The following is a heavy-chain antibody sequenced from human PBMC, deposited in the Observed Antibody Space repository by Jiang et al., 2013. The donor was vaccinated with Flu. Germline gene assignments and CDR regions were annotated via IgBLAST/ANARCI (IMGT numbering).Heavy chain of an antibody. CDR3: ARDSSGWYYFDY. V-gene: IGHV6-1*01. D-gene: IGHD6-19*01. CDR2: TYYRSDWHN. CDR1: GDSVSNKRVV. J-gene: IGHJ4*02. Sequence: GLVKPSQTLSLTCAISGDSVSNKRVVWNWIRQSPSRGLEWLARTYYRSDWHNDYAVSVRSRITISTDTSNNQFSLHLNSVTPEDTAVYYCARDSSGWYYFDYWGQGTLVTVSS.